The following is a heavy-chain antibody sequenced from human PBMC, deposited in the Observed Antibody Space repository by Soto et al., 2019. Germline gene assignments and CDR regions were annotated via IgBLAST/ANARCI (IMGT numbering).Heavy chain of an antibody. D-gene: IGHD3-10*01. J-gene: IGHJ4*02. CDR2: IYWDDDK. CDR3: AQASRFRRPWDY. Sequence: QITLKESGPTLVKPTQTLTLTCTFSGFSLSTTGVTVGWIRQPPGEALEWLALIYWDDDKRYSPSLKSRLTITRDTSKNQVVLTMANMDPVDTATYYCAQASRFRRPWDYWGQGTLVTGSP. V-gene: IGHV2-5*02. CDR1: GFSLSTTGVT.